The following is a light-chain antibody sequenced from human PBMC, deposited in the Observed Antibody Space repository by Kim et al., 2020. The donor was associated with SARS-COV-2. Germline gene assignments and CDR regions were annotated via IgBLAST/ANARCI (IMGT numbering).Light chain of an antibody. V-gene: IGLV3-25*03. CDR3: QSADSSGTYWV. CDR1: ALSKIF. J-gene: IGLJ3*02. CDR2: NDS. Sequence: PGQTARITCSGDALSKIFAYWYQQKSGQAPGLVIYNDSEKPSGIPERFSGSSSGTTVTLTISGVQAEDEADYYCQSADSSGTYWVFGGGTQLTVL.